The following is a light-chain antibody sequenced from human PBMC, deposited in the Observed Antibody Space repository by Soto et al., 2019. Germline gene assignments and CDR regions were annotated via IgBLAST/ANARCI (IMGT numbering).Light chain of an antibody. Sequence: EIVMTQSPATLSVSPGERATLSCRASQSVSSNLAWYQQKPGQAPRLLIYGASARATGIPAMFSGSGSGTEFTLTISSLQSEDFAAYYCQQYNNWPPGVTFGPGTKVDIK. CDR3: QQYNNWPPGVT. CDR1: QSVSSN. CDR2: GAS. J-gene: IGKJ3*01. V-gene: IGKV3-15*01.